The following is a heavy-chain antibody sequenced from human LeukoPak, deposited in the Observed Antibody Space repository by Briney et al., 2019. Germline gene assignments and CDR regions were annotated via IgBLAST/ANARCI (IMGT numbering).Heavy chain of an antibody. V-gene: IGHV1-2*02. CDR3: ARVRFIKQLGQKYYFDY. J-gene: IGHJ4*02. D-gene: IGHD6-6*01. CDR1: GYTFTCYY. CDR2: INPNSGGT. Sequence: GASVKVSCKASGYTFTCYYMHWVRQAPGQGLEWMGWINPNSGGTNYAQKFQGRVTMTRDTSISTAYMELSRLRSDDTAVYYCARVRFIKQLGQKYYFDYWGQGTLVTVSS.